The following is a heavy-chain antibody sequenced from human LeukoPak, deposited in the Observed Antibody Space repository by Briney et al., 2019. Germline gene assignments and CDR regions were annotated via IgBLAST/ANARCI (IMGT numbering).Heavy chain of an antibody. J-gene: IGHJ3*02. D-gene: IGHD6-19*01. V-gene: IGHV3-74*01. CDR3: ARAIAVDAFDI. CDR2: INTDGSST. Sequence: GGSLRLSCAASGFTFSSYWMHWVRQAPGKGLVWVSRINTDGSSTSYADSVKGRFTTSRDNAKNTLYLQMNSLRAEDTAVYYCARAIAVDAFDIWGQGTMVTVSS. CDR1: GFTFSSYW.